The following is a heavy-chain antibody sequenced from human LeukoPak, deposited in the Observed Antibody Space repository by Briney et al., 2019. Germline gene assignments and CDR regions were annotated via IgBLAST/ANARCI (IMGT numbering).Heavy chain of an antibody. V-gene: IGHV3-23*01. CDR1: GFTFSSYA. CDR3: ARSLPYDFWSGYYPPFFDY. Sequence: AGGSLRLSCAASGFTFSSYAMSWVRQAPGKGLEWVSTISSSGGSTYYADSVKGRFTFSRDNAKNSLYLQMDSLRAEDTAVYYCARSLPYDFWSGYYPPFFDYWGQGTLVTVSS. J-gene: IGHJ4*02. D-gene: IGHD3-3*01. CDR2: ISSSGGST.